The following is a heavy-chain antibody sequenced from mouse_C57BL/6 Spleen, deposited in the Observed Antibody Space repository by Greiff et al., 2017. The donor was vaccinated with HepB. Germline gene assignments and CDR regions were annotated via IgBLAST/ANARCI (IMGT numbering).Heavy chain of an antibody. V-gene: IGHV5-4*01. D-gene: IGHD3-3*01. J-gene: IGHJ4*01. CDR3: AGVSTSLVARDAMDY. Sequence: EVHLVESGGGLVKPGGSLKLSCAASGFTFSSYAMSWVRQTPEKRLEWVATISDGGSYTNYPDNVKGRFTISRDNAKNNLYLQMIHLKSEDTAMYYCAGVSTSLVARDAMDYWGQGTSVTVSS. CDR2: ISDGGSYT. CDR1: GFTFSSYA.